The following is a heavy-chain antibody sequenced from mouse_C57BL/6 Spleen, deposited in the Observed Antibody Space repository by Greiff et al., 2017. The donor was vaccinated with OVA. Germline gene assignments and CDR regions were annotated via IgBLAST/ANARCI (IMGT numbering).Heavy chain of an antibody. J-gene: IGHJ1*03. V-gene: IGHV1-64*01. CDR2: IHPNSGST. CDR1: GYTFTSYW. CDR3: ARHGLSDGYYWYFDV. D-gene: IGHD2-3*01. Sequence: QVQLQQSGAELVKPGASVKLSCKASGYTFTSYWMHWVKQRPGQGLEWIGMIHPNSGSTNYNEKFKSKATLTVDKSSSTAYMQLSSLTSEDSAVYYCARHGLSDGYYWYFDVWGTGTTVTVSS.